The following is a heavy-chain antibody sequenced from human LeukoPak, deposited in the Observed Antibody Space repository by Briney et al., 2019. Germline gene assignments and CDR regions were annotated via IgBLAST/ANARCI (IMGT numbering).Heavy chain of an antibody. J-gene: IGHJ2*01. CDR2: MKEGGVEK. CDR3: ARGSTEWYIDL. D-gene: IGHD2-2*01. Sequence: GGSLRLSCAASGFIFSPYWVTWVRQAPGMGLEGVANMKEGGVEKFYVDSVRGRFTISRDNAKNSLYLQMNSLRVEDTGVYYCARGSTEWYIDLWGRGTLVTVST. V-gene: IGHV3-7*01. CDR1: GFIFSPYW.